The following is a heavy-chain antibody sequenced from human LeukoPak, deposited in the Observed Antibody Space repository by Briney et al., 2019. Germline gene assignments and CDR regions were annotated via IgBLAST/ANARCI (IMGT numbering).Heavy chain of an antibody. CDR3: GRVCSGGTCFDF. D-gene: IGHD2-15*01. J-gene: IGHJ4*02. CDR1: GGSIISSSSC. V-gene: IGHV4-39*01. Sequence: PSETLSLTCTVSGGSIISSSSCWGWIRQPPREGLEWIGSICHSGSTYYNPSLKSRVTISVDTSKNQFSLNLSSVTAADTAVYYCGRVCSGGTCFDFWDQGTLVTVSS. CDR2: ICHSGST.